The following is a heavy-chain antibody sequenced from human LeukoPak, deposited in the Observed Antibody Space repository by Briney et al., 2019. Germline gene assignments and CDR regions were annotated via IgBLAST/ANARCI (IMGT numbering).Heavy chain of an antibody. J-gene: IGHJ4*02. V-gene: IGHV3-48*03. CDR1: GFILSNYE. Sequence: GGSLRLSCAVSGFILSNYEMNWVRQAPGKGLEWVAHIKTSGSSIYYADSVKGRFTIDRDNSKNTVYLQMNSLRPDDTGIYSCARQESRNYQYEGLDYWGQGNLVTVSS. CDR3: ARQESRNYQYEGLDY. CDR2: IKTSGSSI. D-gene: IGHD3-16*01.